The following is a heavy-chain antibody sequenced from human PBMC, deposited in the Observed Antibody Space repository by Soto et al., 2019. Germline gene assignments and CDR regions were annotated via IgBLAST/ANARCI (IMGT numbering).Heavy chain of an antibody. D-gene: IGHD3-10*01. V-gene: IGHV4-39*02. CDR2: IYYSGST. Sequence: LSLTCTVSGGSISSSSYYWGWILQPPGKGLEWIGSIYYSGSTYYNPSLKSRVTISVDTSKNQFSLKLSSVTAADTAVYYCARDSRGGMGWFDPWGQGTLVTVSS. CDR1: GGSISSSSYY. CDR3: ARDSRGGMGWFDP. J-gene: IGHJ5*02.